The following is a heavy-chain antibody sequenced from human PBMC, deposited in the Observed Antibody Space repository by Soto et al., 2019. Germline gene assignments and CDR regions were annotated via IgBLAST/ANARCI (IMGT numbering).Heavy chain of an antibody. CDR1: GFTFSSYG. V-gene: IGHV3-30*18. Sequence: QVQLVESGGGVVQPGRSLRLSCAASGFTFSSYGMHWVRQAPGKGLEWVAVISYDGSNKYYADSVKGRFTISRDNSKNTLYLQMNSLRAEDTAVYYCAKDQEGYYYDSSGPLGYWGQGTLVTVSS. CDR3: AKDQEGYYYDSSGPLGY. CDR2: ISYDGSNK. J-gene: IGHJ4*02. D-gene: IGHD3-22*01.